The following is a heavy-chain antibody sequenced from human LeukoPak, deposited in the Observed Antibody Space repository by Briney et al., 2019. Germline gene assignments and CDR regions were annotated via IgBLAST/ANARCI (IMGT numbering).Heavy chain of an antibody. CDR2: IYSGGST. CDR1: GFTSSNYA. V-gene: IGHV3-66*01. CDR3: AREPQGDSSGYDAFDI. D-gene: IGHD3-22*01. Sequence: GGSLRLSCAASGFTSSNYAMGWVRQAPGKGLEWVSVIYSGGSTYYADSVKGRFTLSRDNSKNTLFLQMNSLRAEDTAVYYCAREPQGDSSGYDAFDIWGQGTMVTVSS. J-gene: IGHJ3*02.